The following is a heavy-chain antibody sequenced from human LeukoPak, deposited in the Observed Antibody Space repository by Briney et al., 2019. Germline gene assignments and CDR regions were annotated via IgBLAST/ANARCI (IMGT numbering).Heavy chain of an antibody. D-gene: IGHD2-2*01. CDR3: AKDRYQLLSPGVDY. V-gene: IGHV3-9*01. Sequence: PGGSLRLSCAASGFTFDDYAMHWVRQAPGKGLEWVSGISWNSGSIGYADSVKGRFTISRDNAKNSLYLQMNSLRAEDTALYYCAKDRYQLLSPGVDYWGQGTLVTVSS. J-gene: IGHJ4*02. CDR2: ISWNSGSI. CDR1: GFTFDDYA.